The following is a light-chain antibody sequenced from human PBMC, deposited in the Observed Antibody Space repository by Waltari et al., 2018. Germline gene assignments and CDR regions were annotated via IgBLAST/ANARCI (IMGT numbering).Light chain of an antibody. CDR3: QQYNSYPWT. J-gene: IGKJ1*01. CDR1: QSVSNW. V-gene: IGKV1-5*03. Sequence: DIQMTQSPSTLSASVGDRVTITCRASQSVSNWLAWYQQKPGKAPNLLIYKASSLEGGVPSRSSGSGSGTEFTLTISSLQPDDFATYYGQQYNSYPWTFGQGTKVEIK. CDR2: KAS.